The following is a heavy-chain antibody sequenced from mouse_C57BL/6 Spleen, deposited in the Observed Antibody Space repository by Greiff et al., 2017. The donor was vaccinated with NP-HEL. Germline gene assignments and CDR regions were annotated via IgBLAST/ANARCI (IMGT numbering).Heavy chain of an antibody. V-gene: IGHV1-66*01. CDR2: IYPGSGNT. Sequence: QVQLQQSGPELVKPGASVKISCTASGYSFTSYYIHWVKQRPGTGLEWIGWIYPGSGNTKYNEKFKGKATLTADTSSSNAYMQLSSLTSDNSAVYYCARTTTVVSDWYFDVWGTGTTVTVSS. CDR1: GYSFTSYY. J-gene: IGHJ1*03. CDR3: ARTTTVVSDWYFDV. D-gene: IGHD1-1*01.